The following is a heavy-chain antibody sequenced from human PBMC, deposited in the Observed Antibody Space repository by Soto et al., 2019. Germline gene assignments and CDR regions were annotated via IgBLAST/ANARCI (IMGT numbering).Heavy chain of an antibody. D-gene: IGHD3-9*01. V-gene: IGHV1-24*01. CDR1: GYTLTELS. CDR3: ATGVLRYFDWLPFGIFDI. CDR2: FDPEDGET. J-gene: IGHJ3*02. Sequence: ASVKVSCKVSGYTLTELSMHWVRQAPGKGLEWMGGFDPEDGETIYAQKFQGRVTMTEDTSTDTAYMELSSLRSEDTAVYYCATGVLRYFDWLPFGIFDIGGKGTMVT.